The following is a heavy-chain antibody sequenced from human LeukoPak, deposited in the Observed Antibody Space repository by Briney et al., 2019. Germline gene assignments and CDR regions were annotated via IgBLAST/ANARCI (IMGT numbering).Heavy chain of an antibody. CDR2: ISYDGSNK. CDR3: AKAQAPTGRNLFDP. J-gene: IGHJ5*02. Sequence: PGGSLRLSCAASGFTFSSYAMHWVRQAPGKGLEWVAVISYDGSNKYYADSVRGRFTISRDNSKNTLYLQMDSLRTEDTAIYYCAKAQAPTGRNLFDPWGQGTLVTVSS. CDR1: GFTFSSYA. V-gene: IGHV3-30-3*01. D-gene: IGHD3-9*01.